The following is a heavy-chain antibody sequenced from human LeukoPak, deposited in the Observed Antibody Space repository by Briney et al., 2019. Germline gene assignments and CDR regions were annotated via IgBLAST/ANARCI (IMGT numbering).Heavy chain of an antibody. CDR2: IWYDGSNK. V-gene: IGHV3-33*06. D-gene: IGHD6-13*01. CDR1: GFTFSSYG. CDR3: AKTPIAAAGMATFDY. Sequence: GGSLRLSCAASGFTFSSYGMHWVRQAPGKGLEWVAVIWYDGSNKYYADSVKGRFTISRDNSKNTLYLQMNSLRAEDTAVYYCAKTPIAAAGMATFDYWGQGTLVTVSS. J-gene: IGHJ4*02.